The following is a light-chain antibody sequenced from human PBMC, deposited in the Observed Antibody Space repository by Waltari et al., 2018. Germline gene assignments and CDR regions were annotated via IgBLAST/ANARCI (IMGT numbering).Light chain of an antibody. Sequence: EIVLTQSPATLSSSPGERATLSCRARQSVNSKLAWYQQKPCQAPRLLIYDAATWTTGIPARFRGSGSGTDFTLTISSREPEDFAVYYCQHRTGCPPGATFGPGTKVDIK. CDR1: QSVNSK. CDR2: DAA. CDR3: QHRTGCPPGAT. V-gene: IGKV3-11*01. J-gene: IGKJ3*01.